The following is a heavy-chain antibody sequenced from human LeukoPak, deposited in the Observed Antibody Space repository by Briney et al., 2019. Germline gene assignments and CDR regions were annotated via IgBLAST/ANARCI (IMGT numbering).Heavy chain of an antibody. J-gene: IGHJ4*02. D-gene: IGHD3-22*01. CDR1: GFTFSSYG. Sequence: GGSLRLSCAASGFTFSSYGMHWVRQAPGKGLEWVAVIWYDGSNKYYADSVKGRFTISRDDSKNTLYLQMNSLRAEDTAVYYCARGGAIIVEEPFDYWGQGTLVTVSS. V-gene: IGHV3-33*01. CDR3: ARGGAIIVEEPFDY. CDR2: IWYDGSNK.